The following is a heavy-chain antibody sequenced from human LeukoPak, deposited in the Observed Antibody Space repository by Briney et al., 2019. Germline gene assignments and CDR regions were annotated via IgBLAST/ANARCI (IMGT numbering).Heavy chain of an antibody. CDR2: IYYSGSA. Sequence: PSETLSLTCTVSGGSISSSSNYWGWIRQPPGKGLEWIGSIYYSGSAYYNPSLKSRVTISVDTSKNPFSLKLSSLTAADTAVYYCARLRHSDSNAEGPYYLYYWGQGTLVTVSS. V-gene: IGHV4-39*01. CDR1: GGSISSSSNY. D-gene: IGHD3-22*01. J-gene: IGHJ4*02. CDR3: ARLRHSDSNAEGPYYLYY.